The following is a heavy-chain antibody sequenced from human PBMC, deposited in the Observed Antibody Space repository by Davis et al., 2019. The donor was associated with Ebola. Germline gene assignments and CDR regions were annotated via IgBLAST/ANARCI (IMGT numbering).Heavy chain of an antibody. J-gene: IGHJ4*02. V-gene: IGHV3-23*01. D-gene: IGHD3-10*01. CDR1: GFTFSSSA. CDR2: ISGAGDST. Sequence: GESLKISCAASGFTFSSSAMSWVRQAPGKGLEWVSAISGAGDSTYYAGSVQGRFAISRDNSKNTLFLQMTSLGAEDTAIYYCAKDRWGYYGSGTYFYHDYWGQGTLVTVSS. CDR3: AKDRWGYYGSGTYFYHDY.